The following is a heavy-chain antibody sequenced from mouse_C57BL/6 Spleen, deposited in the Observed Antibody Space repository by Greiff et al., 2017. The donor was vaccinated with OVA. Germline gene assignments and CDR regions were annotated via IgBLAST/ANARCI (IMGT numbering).Heavy chain of an antibody. CDR2: IYPGDGDT. CDR3: ARQDYDYEGY. D-gene: IGHD2-4*01. CDR1: GYAFSSYW. J-gene: IGHJ2*01. Sequence: VKLMESGAELVKPGASVKISCKASGYAFSSYWMNWVKQRPGKGLEWIGQIYPGDGDTNYNGKFKGKATLTADKSSSTAYMQLSSLTSEDSAVYFCARQDYDYEGYWGQGTTLTVSS. V-gene: IGHV1-80*01.